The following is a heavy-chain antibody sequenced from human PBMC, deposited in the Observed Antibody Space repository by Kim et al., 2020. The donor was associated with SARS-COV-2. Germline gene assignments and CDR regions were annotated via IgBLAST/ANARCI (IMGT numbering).Heavy chain of an antibody. D-gene: IGHD3-10*01. CDR3: TKRDFSDSITFSPFFDT. V-gene: IGHV3-23*01. CDR2: MTVDSTET. CDR1: GFTFKNYA. Sequence: GGSLRLSCAASGFTFKNYAMNWVRQAPGKGLQGVSGMTVDSTETYYADSMKGRFTISRDNSSNTLYLQMNSLTVEDTAVYYCTKRDFSDSITFSPFFDTWGQGILVTVSS. J-gene: IGHJ4*02.